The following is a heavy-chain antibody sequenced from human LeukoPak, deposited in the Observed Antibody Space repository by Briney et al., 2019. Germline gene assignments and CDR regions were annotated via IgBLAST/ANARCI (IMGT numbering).Heavy chain of an antibody. Sequence: GASVKVSCTTSGHTFTGYYIHWVRQAPGQGLEWMGWINPNSGGTNYAQKFQGRVTMTRDTSISTAYMELSRLRSDDTAVYYCARLKYSSSHEPFDYWGQGTLVTVSS. CDR2: INPNSGGT. D-gene: IGHD6-13*01. CDR1: GHTFTGYY. J-gene: IGHJ4*02. V-gene: IGHV1-2*02. CDR3: ARLKYSSSHEPFDY.